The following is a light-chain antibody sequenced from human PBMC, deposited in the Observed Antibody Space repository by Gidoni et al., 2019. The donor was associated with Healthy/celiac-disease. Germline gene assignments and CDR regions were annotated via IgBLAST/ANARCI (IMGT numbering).Light chain of an antibody. Sequence: DVVMTQSPDSLAVSLGEWATINCKSSQSVLYSSNNENYLAWYQQKPGQPPKLLIYWASTRESGVPDRFSGSGSGTDFTLTISSLQAEDVAVYYCQQYYSTPLTFGGGTKVEIK. V-gene: IGKV4-1*01. CDR3: QQYYSTPLT. CDR2: WAS. CDR1: QSVLYSSNNENY. J-gene: IGKJ4*01.